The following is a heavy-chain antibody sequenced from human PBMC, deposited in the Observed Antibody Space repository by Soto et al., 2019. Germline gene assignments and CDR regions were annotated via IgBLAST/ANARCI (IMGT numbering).Heavy chain of an antibody. CDR3: ARDGPPLFD. D-gene: IGHD3-10*02. CDR2: ISAYNVNT. V-gene: IGHV1-18*01. Sequence: VQLGQSVAEVKKPGASVKVSCKASGYTFASYAISWVRQAPGQGLEWMGWISAYNVNTNYGQKLPGRVTMTTYTTTSTAYMELRSLRSDDTAVYFCARDGPPLFDWGKGTLFSDSS. CDR1: GYTFASYA. J-gene: IGHJ4*02.